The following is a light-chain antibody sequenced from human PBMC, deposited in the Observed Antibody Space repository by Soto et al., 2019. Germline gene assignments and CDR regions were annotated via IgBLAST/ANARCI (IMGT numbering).Light chain of an antibody. CDR2: EVN. V-gene: IGLV2-8*01. CDR3: TSYAGGNNV. CDR1: SSDVGGYNY. J-gene: IGLJ1*01. Sequence: QSALTQPPSASGSPGQSVTICCTGTSSDVGGYNYVSWYQQHPGKVPKLMVYEVNKRPSGVPDRFSGSKSGNTASLTVSGLQAEDEADYYCTSYAGGNNVFGTGTKVTVL.